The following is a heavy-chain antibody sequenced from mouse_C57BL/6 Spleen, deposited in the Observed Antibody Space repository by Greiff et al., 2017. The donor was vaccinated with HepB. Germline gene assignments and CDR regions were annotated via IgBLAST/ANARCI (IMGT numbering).Heavy chain of an antibody. CDR1: GYTFTSYW. J-gene: IGHJ3*01. CDR2: IHPNSGST. V-gene: IGHV1-64*01. Sequence: VQLQQPGAELVKPGASVKLSCKASGYTFTSYWMHWVKQRPGQGLEWIGMIHPNSGSTNYNEKFKSKATLTVDKSSSTAYMQLSSLTSEDSAVYYCARCSLYGSSYPFAYWGQGTLVTVSA. D-gene: IGHD1-1*01. CDR3: ARCSLYGSSYPFAY.